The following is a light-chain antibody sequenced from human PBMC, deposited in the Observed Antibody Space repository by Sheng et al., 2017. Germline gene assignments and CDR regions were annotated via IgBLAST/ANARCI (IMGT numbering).Light chain of an antibody. J-gene: IGKJ2*01. CDR3: QQYDNLPYT. Sequence: DIQMTQSPSSVSASVGDRVTITCRASQDISSWLAWYQQKPGKAPKLLIYAASKLQSGVPSRFSGSGSGTHFTLTISSLHPEDFATYYCQQYDNLPYTFGQGTKLEIK. CDR1: QDISSW. CDR2: AAS. V-gene: IGKV1-12*01.